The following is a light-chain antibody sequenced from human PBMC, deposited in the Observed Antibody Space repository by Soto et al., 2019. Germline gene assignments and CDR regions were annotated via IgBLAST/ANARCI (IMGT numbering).Light chain of an antibody. CDR3: CSYAGSYTFYV. CDR2: DVT. V-gene: IGLV2-11*01. CDR1: SSDVGGYNY. J-gene: IGLJ1*01. Sequence: SVLTQPRSVSGSPGQSVTISCTGTSSDVGGYNYVSWYQQHPGKAPKLMIYDVTKRPSGVPDRFSGSKPGNTASLTISGLQAEDEADYYCCSYAGSYTFYVFGTGTKVTV.